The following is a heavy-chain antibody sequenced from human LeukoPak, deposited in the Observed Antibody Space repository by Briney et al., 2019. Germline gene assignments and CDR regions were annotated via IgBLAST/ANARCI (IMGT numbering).Heavy chain of an antibody. V-gene: IGHV3-48*03. J-gene: IGHJ6*03. CDR2: ISSSGSAI. D-gene: IGHD6-13*01. CDR3: ARGYSSSWYDYYYYMDV. Sequence: GGSLRLSCAASGFTFSSYEMNWVRQAPGKGLEWVSYISSSGSAIYYADSVKGRFTISRDNAKNSLYLQMNSLRAEDTAVYYCARGYSSSWYDYYYYMDVWGKGTTVTVSS. CDR1: GFTFSSYE.